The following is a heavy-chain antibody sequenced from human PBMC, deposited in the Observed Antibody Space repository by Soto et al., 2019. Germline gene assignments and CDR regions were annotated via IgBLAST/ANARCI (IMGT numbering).Heavy chain of an antibody. J-gene: IGHJ5*02. D-gene: IGHD3-10*01. CDR1: GYIFTTYS. Sequence: QVQMVQSGTEVKKPGASVKVSCKASGYIFTTYSIAWVRQAPGQGLEWMGWISAYNGNTNYAQKFQGRVTMTTDTSTNTAYMELRSLRSDDTAVYFCAREAFGVHVSWFDPWGQGTLVTVSS. CDR3: AREAFGVHVSWFDP. V-gene: IGHV1-18*01. CDR2: ISAYNGNT.